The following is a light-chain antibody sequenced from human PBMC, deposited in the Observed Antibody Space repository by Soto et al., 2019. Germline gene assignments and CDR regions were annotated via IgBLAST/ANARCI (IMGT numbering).Light chain of an antibody. Sequence: DIQMTQAPYSLSASVGDRLTITYRASHIISNYFNWYQQKPGKAPKLLMYAASSLQSGVTSRFGGSGSGTDFTLTISSLQPEDFASYYCQQSSSTPRTFGQGTKVEIK. V-gene: IGKV1-39*01. CDR2: AAS. CDR1: HIISNY. J-gene: IGKJ1*01. CDR3: QQSSSTPRT.